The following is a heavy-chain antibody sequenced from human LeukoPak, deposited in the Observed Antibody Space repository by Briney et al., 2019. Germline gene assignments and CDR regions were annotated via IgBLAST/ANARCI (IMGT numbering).Heavy chain of an antibody. J-gene: IGHJ4*02. CDR3: ARDHLVEYSSSWYGY. Sequence: GTSVKVSCKASGFTFTSSAMQWVRQARGQRLEWKGWIVVGSGNTNYAQKFQERVTITRDMSTSTAYMELRSLRSDDTAVYYCARDHLVEYSSSWYGYWGQGTLVTVSS. V-gene: IGHV1-58*02. CDR1: GFTFTSSA. CDR2: IVVGSGNT. D-gene: IGHD6-13*01.